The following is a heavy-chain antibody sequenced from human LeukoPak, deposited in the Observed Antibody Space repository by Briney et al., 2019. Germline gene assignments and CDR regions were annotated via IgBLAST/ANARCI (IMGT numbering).Heavy chain of an antibody. CDR3: ARGGYIYYDGSGYYFFDY. Sequence: SQTLSLTCTVSGGSISSGGYYWSWVRQPAGKGLEWIGRSYSSGSPNYNPSLKSRVTISVDTSKNQFSLKLSSVTAADTAVYYCARGGYIYYDGSGYYFFDYWGQGTLVTVSS. CDR1: GGSISSGGYY. V-gene: IGHV4-61*02. J-gene: IGHJ4*02. D-gene: IGHD3-22*01. CDR2: SYSSGSP.